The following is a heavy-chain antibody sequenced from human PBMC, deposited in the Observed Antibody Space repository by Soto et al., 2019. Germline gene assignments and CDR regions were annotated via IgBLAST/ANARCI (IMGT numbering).Heavy chain of an antibody. J-gene: IGHJ4*02. Sequence: SETLSLTCTVSGGSMRNYFWTWIRQHPGKGLEWIGYIHYSGTTSFFPSYNPSLRSRVTISEDTSKNQFSLKLLSVTTADTAVYFCAAGEASSRNLAPYYLDFWGQGTLVTVSS. V-gene: IGHV4-59*01. CDR2: IHYSGTT. CDR1: GGSMRNYF. CDR3: AAGEASSRNLAPYYLDF. D-gene: IGHD6-13*01.